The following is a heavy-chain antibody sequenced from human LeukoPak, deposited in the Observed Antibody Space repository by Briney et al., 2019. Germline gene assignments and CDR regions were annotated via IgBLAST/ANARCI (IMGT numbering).Heavy chain of an antibody. J-gene: IGHJ3*02. CDR1: GGSICSYY. CDR2: IYTSGST. D-gene: IGHD3-22*01. Sequence: SETLSLTCTVPGGSICSYYCSWIRQPAANGLEWIGRIYTSGSTNYNPSLKSRVTMSVDTSKNQFSLKLSSVTAADTAVYYCARDSSLTYYCDCSVRGDAFVIWGQGTMVTVSS. CDR3: ARDSSLTYYCDCSVRGDAFVI. V-gene: IGHV4-4*07.